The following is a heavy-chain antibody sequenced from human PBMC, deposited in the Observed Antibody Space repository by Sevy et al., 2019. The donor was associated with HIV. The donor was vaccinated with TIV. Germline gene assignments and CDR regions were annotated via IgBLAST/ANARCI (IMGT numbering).Heavy chain of an antibody. CDR3: ARGPYSRGWYGFGRDYYYYGMDV. CDR2: ISAYNGNT. Sequence: ASVKVSCKASGYTFTSYGISWVRQAPGQGLEWMGWISAYNGNTNYAQKLQGRVTMTTDTSTSTAYMGLGSLRSDDTGVDDCARGPYSRGWYGFGRDYYYYGMDVWGQGTTVTVSS. V-gene: IGHV1-18*01. J-gene: IGHJ6*02. CDR1: GYTFTSYG. D-gene: IGHD6-19*01.